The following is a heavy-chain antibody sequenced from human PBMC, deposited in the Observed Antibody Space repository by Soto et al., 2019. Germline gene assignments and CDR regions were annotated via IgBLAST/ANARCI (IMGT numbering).Heavy chain of an antibody. D-gene: IGHD2-2*02. Sequence: PGGSLRLSCTASGLTFSSYAMSWVRQAPGKGLEWVSTTSDTGSTSYAGSVEGRFTVSRDNSRNTLYLQMNSLRAEDTAVYSCAKADCSSASCYTIDYWGQGTLVTVSS. J-gene: IGHJ4*02. CDR2: TSDTGST. V-gene: IGHV3-23*01. CDR1: GLTFSSYA. CDR3: AKADCSSASCYTIDY.